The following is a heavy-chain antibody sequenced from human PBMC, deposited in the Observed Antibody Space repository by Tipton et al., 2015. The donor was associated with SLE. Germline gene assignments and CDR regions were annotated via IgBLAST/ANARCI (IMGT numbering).Heavy chain of an antibody. J-gene: IGHJ4*02. CDR1: GGSFSGYY. Sequence: TLSLTCAVYGGSFSGYYWCWIRQPPGKGLEWIGEINHSGSTNYNPSLKSRVTISVDTSKNQFSLKLSSVTAADTAVYYCARGPPFDYWGQGTLVTVSS. CDR3: ARGPPFDY. V-gene: IGHV4-34*01. CDR2: INHSGST.